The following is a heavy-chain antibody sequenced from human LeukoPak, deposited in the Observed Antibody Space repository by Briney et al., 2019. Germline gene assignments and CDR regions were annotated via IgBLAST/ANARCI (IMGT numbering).Heavy chain of an antibody. D-gene: IGHD6-19*01. CDR2: IYYSGST. Sequence: NPSETLSLTCTVSGGSISSSSYYWVWIRQPPGKGLEGIGCIYYSGSTYDDPSLKSRVTISGDTSKNQFSLRLSSVTAADTAVYYCARRPYTSGWYYYFDYWGQGTLVTVSS. J-gene: IGHJ4*02. CDR1: GGSISSSSYY. V-gene: IGHV4-39*01. CDR3: ARRPYTSGWYYYFDY.